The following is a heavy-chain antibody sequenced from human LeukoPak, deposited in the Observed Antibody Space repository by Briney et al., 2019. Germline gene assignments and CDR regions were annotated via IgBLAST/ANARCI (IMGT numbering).Heavy chain of an antibody. J-gene: IGHJ4*02. CDR2: IYYSGST. D-gene: IGHD2-2*02. V-gene: IGHV4-59*08. CDR3: ARWHCSSTSCYTAHFDY. CDR1: GGSISSYY. Sequence: SETLSLTCTVSGGSISSYYWSWIRQPPGKGLEWIGYIYYSGSTNYNPSLKSRVTISVDTSKNQFSLKLSSVTAADTAVYYCARWHCSSTSCYTAHFDYWGQGTLVTVSS.